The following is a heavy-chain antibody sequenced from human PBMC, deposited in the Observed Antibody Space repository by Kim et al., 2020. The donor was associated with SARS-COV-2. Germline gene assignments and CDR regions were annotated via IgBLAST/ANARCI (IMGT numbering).Heavy chain of an antibody. Sequence: ASVKVSCKASGFTFSDYAMYWVRQAPGQRLEWMGWINAGNGNTRYSQKFQGRVTITWDTSASTAYMDLTSLRLEDTAVYYCARGRFGGSFDYWGQGTLVT. J-gene: IGHJ4*02. V-gene: IGHV1-3*01. CDR2: INAGNGNT. D-gene: IGHD3-10*01. CDR1: GFTFSDYA. CDR3: ARGRFGGSFDY.